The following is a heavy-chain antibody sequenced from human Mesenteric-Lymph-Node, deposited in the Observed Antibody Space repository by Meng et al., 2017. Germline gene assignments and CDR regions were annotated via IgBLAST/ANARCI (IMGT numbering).Heavy chain of an antibody. J-gene: IGHJ4*02. CDR3: ARSNDFTGN. Sequence: VGLGGSGGGLVKAGGSLRFCCEDSGFTLSEYYMSWIRQAPEKGLEWVSYISSTGATIYYADSGKGRFTISRDNAKNSLYLQMNSLRAEDTAVYYCARSNDFTGNWGQGTLVTVSS. V-gene: IGHV3-11*01. CDR1: GFTLSEYY. D-gene: IGHD3-3*01. CDR2: ISSTGATI.